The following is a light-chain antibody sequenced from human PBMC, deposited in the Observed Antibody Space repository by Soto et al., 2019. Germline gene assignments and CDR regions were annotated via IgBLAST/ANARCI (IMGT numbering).Light chain of an antibody. J-gene: IGKJ4*01. Sequence: IQLTQSPSSLSASVGDRVTITCRASQGIRNYLAWYQQKPGKAPNLLIYLASTLQGGVPSRFNGSGSGTDFSLTISSLQPEDVATYYCQYLNSFPLTFGGGTKVELK. V-gene: IGKV1-9*01. CDR1: QGIRNY. CDR2: LAS. CDR3: QYLNSFPLT.